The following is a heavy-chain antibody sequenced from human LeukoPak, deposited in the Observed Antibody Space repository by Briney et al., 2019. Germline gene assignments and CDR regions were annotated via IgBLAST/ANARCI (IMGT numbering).Heavy chain of an antibody. CDR2: ISGSGGTT. J-gene: IGHJ3*02. CDR3: ARDGTIYYDILTGMGSAFDI. CDR1: GFTFSSYA. V-gene: IGHV3-23*01. D-gene: IGHD3-9*01. Sequence: PGGSLRLSCAASGFTFSSYAMSWVRQAPGKGLEWVSAISGSGGTTYYADSVKGRFTISRDNSQNTLYLAMNSLRPEDAATYFCARDGTIYYDILTGMGSAFDIWGQGTVVTVSS.